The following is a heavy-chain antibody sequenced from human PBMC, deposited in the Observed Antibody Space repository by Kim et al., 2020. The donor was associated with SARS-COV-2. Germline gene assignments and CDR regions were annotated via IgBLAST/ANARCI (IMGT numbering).Heavy chain of an antibody. CDR2: IKGNGSAT. Sequence: GGSLRLSCAASGLAFSSYCMFWVRQPPGKGLLWVSHIKGNGSATVYADSVKGRFTVSRDNAKNTLYLQLNNLRAEDTAVYYCATGNNWSFDYWGPGTLVTVSS. V-gene: IGHV3-74*01. D-gene: IGHD1-1*01. CDR1: GLAFSSYC. CDR3: ATGNNWSFDY. J-gene: IGHJ4*02.